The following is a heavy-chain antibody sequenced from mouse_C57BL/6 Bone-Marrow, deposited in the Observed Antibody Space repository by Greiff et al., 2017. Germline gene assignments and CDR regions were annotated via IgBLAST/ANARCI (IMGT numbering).Heavy chain of an antibody. V-gene: IGHV1-59*01. D-gene: IGHD1-1*01. CDR2: IDPSDSYT. CDR3: ASFYYGSSTPY. J-gene: IGHJ3*01. CDR1: GYTFTSYW. Sequence: QVQLQQPGAELVRPGPSVKLSCKASGYTFTSYWMHWVKQRPGQGLEWIGVIDPSDSYTNYNQKFKGKATLTVDTSSSTAYMQLSSLTSEDSAVYYCASFYYGSSTPYWGQGTLVTVSA.